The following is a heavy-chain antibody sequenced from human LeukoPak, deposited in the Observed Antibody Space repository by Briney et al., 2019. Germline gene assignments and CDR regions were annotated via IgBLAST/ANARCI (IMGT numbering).Heavy chain of an antibody. CDR2: ISYDGSNK. J-gene: IGHJ4*02. CDR1: GFTFSSYA. Sequence: PGRSLRLSCAASGFTFSSYAMHRVRQAPGKGLEWVAVISYDGSNKYYADSVKGRFTISRDNSKNTLYLQMNSLRAEDTAVYYCAKPVVPAARSDYWGQGTLVTVSS. D-gene: IGHD2-2*01. CDR3: AKPVVPAARSDY. V-gene: IGHV3-30*01.